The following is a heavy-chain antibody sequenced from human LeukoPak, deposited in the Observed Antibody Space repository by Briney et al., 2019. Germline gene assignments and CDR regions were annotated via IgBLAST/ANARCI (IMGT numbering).Heavy chain of an antibody. V-gene: IGHV3-23*01. J-gene: IGHJ3*02. D-gene: IGHD3-10*01. CDR3: ARATLWGSWFGDRIQYDDFDI. CDR2: ISGSGGST. CDR1: GFTFSSYA. Sequence: GGSLRLSCAASGFTFSSYAMSWVRQAPGKGLEWVSAISGSGGSTYYADSVKGRFTISRDNSKNTLYLQMNSLRAEDTAVYYCARATLWGSWFGDRIQYDDFDIWGPGTMVTVSS.